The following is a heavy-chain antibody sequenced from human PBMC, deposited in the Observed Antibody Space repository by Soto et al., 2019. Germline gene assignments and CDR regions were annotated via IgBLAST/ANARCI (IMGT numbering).Heavy chain of an antibody. V-gene: IGHV1-69*06. J-gene: IGHJ4*02. CDR2: IIPIFGTA. D-gene: IGHD3-16*02. Sequence: GASVKVTFKASGGTFSSYAISWVRQAPGQGLEWMGGIIPIFGTANYAQKFQGRVTITADKSTSTAYMELSSLRSEDTAVYYCARVPTPYDYVWGSYPSFYFDYWGQGTLVTVSS. CDR1: GGTFSSYA. CDR3: ARVPTPYDYVWGSYPSFYFDY.